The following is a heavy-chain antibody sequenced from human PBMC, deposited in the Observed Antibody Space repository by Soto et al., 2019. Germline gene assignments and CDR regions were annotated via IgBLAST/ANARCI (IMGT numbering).Heavy chain of an antibody. Sequence: QVQLQQWGAGLLKPSETLSLNCAVNGGSLSGYYWSWIRQPPGKGLEWIGEIKDGGRTNYSPSLTSXXTXSXXTANNQCSLRLYSVTAADTGVYYCARGQEGVVATHWDQGTLVTVSS. J-gene: IGHJ4*02. V-gene: IGHV4-34*01. CDR3: ARGQEGVVATH. D-gene: IGHD5-12*01. CDR1: GGSLSGYY. CDR2: IKDGGRT.